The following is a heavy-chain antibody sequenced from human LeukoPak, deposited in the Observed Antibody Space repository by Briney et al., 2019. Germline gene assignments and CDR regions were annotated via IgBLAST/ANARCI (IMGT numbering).Heavy chain of an antibody. CDR3: ARQRAISGYCGSLGLEFDY. V-gene: IGHV4-59*08. J-gene: IGHJ4*02. Sequence: SETLSLTCTVSGGSISTYYWSWIRQPPGKGLEWIGNIYYSGSTKYNPSLKSRVTISVDTSKNQFSLKLGSVTAADTAVYYCARQRAISGYCGSLGLEFDYWGQGTLVTVSS. D-gene: IGHD3-22*01. CDR2: IYYSGST. CDR1: GGSISTYY.